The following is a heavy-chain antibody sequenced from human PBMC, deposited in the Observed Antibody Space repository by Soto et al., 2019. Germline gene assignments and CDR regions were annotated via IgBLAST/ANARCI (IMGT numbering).Heavy chain of an antibody. Sequence: QVQLVQSGAEVKKPGSSVKVSCKASGGTFSSYAISWVRQAPGQGLESMGGIIPIFGTANYAQKFQGRVTITADESTSTAYMELSSLRSEDTAVYYCARESRYCSGGSCYFLPGIDYWGQGTLVTVSS. CDR1: GGTFSSYA. J-gene: IGHJ4*02. D-gene: IGHD2-15*01. CDR3: ARESRYCSGGSCYFLPGIDY. CDR2: IIPIFGTA. V-gene: IGHV1-69*12.